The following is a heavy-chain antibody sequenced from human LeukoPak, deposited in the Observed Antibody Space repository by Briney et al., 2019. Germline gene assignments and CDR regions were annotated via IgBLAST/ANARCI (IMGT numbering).Heavy chain of an antibody. V-gene: IGHV4-59*08. D-gene: IGHD3-10*01. CDR3: ARTRYYYNSRSYGAPYYFDY. CDR1: GGSISSYY. CDR2: IYYSGTT. J-gene: IGHJ4*02. Sequence: PSETLSLTCTVSGGSISSYYWNWIRQPPGKGLEWIGYIYYSGTTNYNPSLKSRVTISVDTSKNQFSLKLSSVTAADTAVYYCARTRYYYNSRSYGAPYYFDYWGQGTLVTVSS.